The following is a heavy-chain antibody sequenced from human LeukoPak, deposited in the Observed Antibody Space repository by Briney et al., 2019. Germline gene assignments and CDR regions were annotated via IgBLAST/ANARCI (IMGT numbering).Heavy chain of an antibody. V-gene: IGHV3-23*01. J-gene: IGHJ5*02. D-gene: IGHD2-2*01. CDR1: GSTFSSYA. Sequence: GGSLRLSCAASGSTFSSYAMSWVRQAPGKGLEWVSAISGSGGSTYYADSVKGRFTISRDNSKNTLYLQMNSLRAEDTAVYYCAKDPWDIVVVPASYNWFDPWGQGTLVTVSS. CDR3: AKDPWDIVVVPASYNWFDP. CDR2: ISGSGGST.